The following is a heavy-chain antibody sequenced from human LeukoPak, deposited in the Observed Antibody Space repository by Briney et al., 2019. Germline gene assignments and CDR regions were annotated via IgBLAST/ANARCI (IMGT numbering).Heavy chain of an antibody. CDR3: ARHFRTPTRGYSYGYFDY. CDR2: IYYSGST. V-gene: IGHV4-59*08. D-gene: IGHD5-18*01. J-gene: IGHJ4*02. CDR1: GGSIRSYY. Sequence: SETLSLTCTVSGGSIRSYYWTWIRQPPGKGLEWIGYIYYSGSTNYNPSLKSRVTISVDTSKNQFSLKLSSVTAADTAVYYCARHFRTPTRGYSYGYFDYWGQGTLVTVSS.